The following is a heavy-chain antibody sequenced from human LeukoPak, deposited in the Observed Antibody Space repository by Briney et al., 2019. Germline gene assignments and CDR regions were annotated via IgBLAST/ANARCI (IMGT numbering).Heavy chain of an antibody. CDR2: IKEDGGAT. CDR3: ARDSPGYLAYDS. V-gene: IGHV3-7*04. CDR1: GFTFSTYW. Sequence: GGSLILSCAASGFTFSTYWMTWVRQAPGKGPEWVANIKEDGGATYYVDSVKGRFTISRDNAKKSLYLQMNSLRAEDTAVYYCARDSPGYLAYDSWGQGTLVTVSS. J-gene: IGHJ4*02. D-gene: IGHD1-1*01.